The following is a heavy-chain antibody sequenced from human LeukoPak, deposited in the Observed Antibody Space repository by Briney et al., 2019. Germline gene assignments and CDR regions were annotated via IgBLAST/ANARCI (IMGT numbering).Heavy chain of an antibody. J-gene: IGHJ4*02. V-gene: IGHV1-69*01. Sequence: SVKVSCKASGGTFSSYAISWVRQAPGQGLEWMGGIIPIFGTANYAQNFQGRVTITADESTSTAYMELSSLRSEDTAVYYCARDFPGDGYNYNYWGQGTLVTVCS. CDR3: ARDFPGDGYNYNY. CDR2: IIPIFGTA. D-gene: IGHD5-24*01. CDR1: GGTFSSYA.